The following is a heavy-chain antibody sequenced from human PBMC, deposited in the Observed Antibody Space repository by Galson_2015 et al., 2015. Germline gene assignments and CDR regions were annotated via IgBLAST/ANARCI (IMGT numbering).Heavy chain of an antibody. Sequence: SLRLSCAASGFTFSSYSMGWVRQAPGKGLEWVSTITSSGGSTFYVDSVKGRFTVSRDNSRNSLYLQMNSLRAEDTAIYYCARRDKKVETPYYYFHYWGQGTLVTVSS. D-gene: IGHD4-23*01. CDR2: ITSSGGST. CDR3: ARRDKKVETPYYYFHY. J-gene: IGHJ4*02. CDR1: GFTFSSYS. V-gene: IGHV3-23*01.